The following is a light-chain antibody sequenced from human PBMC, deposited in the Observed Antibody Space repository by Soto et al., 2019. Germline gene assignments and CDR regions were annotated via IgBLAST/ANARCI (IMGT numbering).Light chain of an antibody. J-gene: IGKJ4*01. CDR1: KSISSW. CDR3: QQYYSYPLT. CDR2: KAS. Sequence: GDRVTITCRASKSISSWLAWYQQKPGKAPKLLIYKASSLESGVPSRFSGSGSGTEFTLTISSLQPDDFATYYCQQYYSYPLTFGGGTKVEIK. V-gene: IGKV1-5*03.